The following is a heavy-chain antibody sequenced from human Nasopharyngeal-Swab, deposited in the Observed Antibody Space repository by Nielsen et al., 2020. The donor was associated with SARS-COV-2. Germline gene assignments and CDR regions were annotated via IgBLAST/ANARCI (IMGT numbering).Heavy chain of an antibody. CDR2: ISYDGINK. D-gene: IGHD5-12*01. V-gene: IGHV3-30-3*01. Sequence: GESLKISCAASEFTFSSYAMHWVRQAPGKGLEWVAVISYDGINKYYADSVRGRFTISRDNSKNTLYLQMNSLRAEDTAVYYCARDPDVDIVATDAFDIWGQGTMVTVSS. J-gene: IGHJ3*02. CDR3: ARDPDVDIVATDAFDI. CDR1: EFTFSSYA.